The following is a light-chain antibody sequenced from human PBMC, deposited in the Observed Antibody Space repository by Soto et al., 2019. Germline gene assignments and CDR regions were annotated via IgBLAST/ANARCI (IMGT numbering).Light chain of an antibody. CDR3: QQRSIWPLT. CDR2: DAS. V-gene: IGKV3-11*01. CDR1: ETVSSY. J-gene: IGKJ4*01. Sequence: EIVLTQSPATLSLSRGERATLSCRASETVSSYLAWYQQKPGQAPRLLIYDASNRATGLPARFSGSESGTDFTLTISRLEPEDFAVYSCQQRSIWPLTFGGGTKVEIK.